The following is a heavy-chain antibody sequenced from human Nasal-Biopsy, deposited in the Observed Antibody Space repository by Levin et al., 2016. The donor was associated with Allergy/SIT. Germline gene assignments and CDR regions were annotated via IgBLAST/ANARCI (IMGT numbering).Heavy chain of an antibody. Sequence: SETLSLTCAVYGGSLSGYYWSWIRQPPGKGLEWIGEINHRGSTTYNPSLKSRVTISVDTSKNQFSLKLNSVTAADTAVYYCARAWGRQWLLMGAFDVWGQGIMVTVSS. CDR3: ARAWGRQWLLMGAFDV. CDR1: GGSLSGYY. D-gene: IGHD6-19*01. J-gene: IGHJ3*01. V-gene: IGHV4-34*01. CDR2: INHRGST.